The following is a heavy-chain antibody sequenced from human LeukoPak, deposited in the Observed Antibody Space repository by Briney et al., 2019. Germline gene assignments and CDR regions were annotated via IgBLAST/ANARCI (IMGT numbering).Heavy chain of an antibody. D-gene: IGHD3-22*01. J-gene: IGHJ3*02. V-gene: IGHV3-21*01. CDR3: ARKYDRGAFDI. CDR2: ISSSSSYI. Sequence: GGSLRLSCAASGFTFSSYSMNWVRQAPGKGLEWVPSISSSSSYIYYADSVKGRFTISRDNAKNSLYLQMNSLRAEDTAVYYCARKYDRGAFDIWGQGTMVTVSS. CDR1: GFTFSSYS.